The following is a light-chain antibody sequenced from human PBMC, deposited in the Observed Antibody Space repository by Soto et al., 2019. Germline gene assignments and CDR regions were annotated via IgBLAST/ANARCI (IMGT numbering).Light chain of an antibody. Sequence: EIVLAQSPATLSVSPGESATLSCRASQSVRFNLAWYQQKPGQAPRLLIYGASTRATDIPARFSGSGSGTEFTLTISSLQSEDFAIYYCQEYNDWPPWTFDQGTKVELK. V-gene: IGKV3-15*01. CDR3: QEYNDWPPWT. CDR2: GAS. J-gene: IGKJ1*01. CDR1: QSVRFN.